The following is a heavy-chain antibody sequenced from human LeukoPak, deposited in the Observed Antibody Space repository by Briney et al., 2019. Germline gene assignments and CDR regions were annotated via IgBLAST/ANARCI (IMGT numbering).Heavy chain of an antibody. V-gene: IGHV3-53*01. D-gene: IGHD6-13*01. CDR2: IYSGGST. CDR3: ARGSSIAAAGTAYYYYYGMDV. CDR1: GFTVSSNY. Sequence: PGGSLRLSCAASGFTVSSNYMSWVRQAPGKGLEWVSVIYSGGSTYYADSVKGRFTISRDNSKNTLYLQMNSLRAEDTAVYYCARGSSIAAAGTAYYYYYGMDVWGQGTTVTVSS. J-gene: IGHJ6*02.